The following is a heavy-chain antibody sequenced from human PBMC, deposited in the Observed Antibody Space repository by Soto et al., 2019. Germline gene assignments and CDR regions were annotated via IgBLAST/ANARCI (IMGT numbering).Heavy chain of an antibody. CDR1: GFTFSSYW. D-gene: IGHD6-13*01. V-gene: IGHV3-74*01. Sequence: PGGSLRLSCAASGFTFSSYWMHWVRQAPGKGLVWVSRINSDGSSTSYADSVKGRFTISRDNAKNTLYLQMNSLRAEDTAVYYCASGRQQGFYGMDVWGQGTTVTVSS. CDR3: ASGRQQGFYGMDV. CDR2: INSDGSST. J-gene: IGHJ6*02.